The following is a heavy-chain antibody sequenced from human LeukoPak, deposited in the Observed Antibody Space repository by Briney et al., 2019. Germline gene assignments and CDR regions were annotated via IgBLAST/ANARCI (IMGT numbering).Heavy chain of an antibody. CDR1: GYSFTSYW. D-gene: IGHD1-26*01. J-gene: IGHJ4*02. V-gene: IGHV5-51*01. CDR2: IYPGDSDT. Sequence: GSLKISREGSGYSFTSYWIGWGGQMPGKGLGGGGVIYPGDSDTRYSPSFQGQVTISADKSISTAYLQWSSLKASDTAMYYCARYLSIVGAAYYFDYWGQGTLVTVSS. CDR3: ARYLSIVGAAYYFDY.